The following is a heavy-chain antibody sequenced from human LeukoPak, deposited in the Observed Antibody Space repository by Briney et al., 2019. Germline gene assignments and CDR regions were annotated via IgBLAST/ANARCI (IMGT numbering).Heavy chain of an antibody. CDR3: SRECDVLLWFGELYPYFDY. Sequence: PGGSLRLSCAASGFTFSSYWMSWVRQAPGQGLEWVANIKQDGSEKYYVDSVKGRFTISRDNAKNSLYLQMNSLRAEDTAVYYCSRECDVLLWFGELYPYFDYWGQGTLVTVSS. J-gene: IGHJ4*02. D-gene: IGHD3-10*01. CDR2: IKQDGSEK. V-gene: IGHV3-7*01. CDR1: GFTFSSYW.